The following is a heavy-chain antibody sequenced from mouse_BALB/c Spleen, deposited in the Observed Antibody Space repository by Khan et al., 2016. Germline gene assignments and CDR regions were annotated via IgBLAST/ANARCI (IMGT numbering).Heavy chain of an antibody. CDR3: ATTIYYNYAWFAY. J-gene: IGHJ3*01. CDR2: ISFDGSN. CDR1: GYSITSGYY. Sequence: EVQLQESGPGLVKPSQSLSLTCSVTGYSITSGYYWNWIQQFPGNKLEWMGHISFDGSNNYNPSLNNRISITRDTSTNQFFLRLNSVTTEHTATYYCATTIYYNYAWFAYWGQGTLVTVSA. V-gene: IGHV3-6*02. D-gene: IGHD2-4*01.